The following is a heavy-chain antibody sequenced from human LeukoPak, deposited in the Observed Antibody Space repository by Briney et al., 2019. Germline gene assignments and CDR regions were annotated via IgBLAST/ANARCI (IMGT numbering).Heavy chain of an antibody. Sequence: GGSLRLSCAASGFTFSSYVMSWVRQAPGKRLEWVSAISGSGGSTYYADSVKGRFTISRDNSKNTLYLQMNSLRAEDTAVYYCAKVREQQLVNFDYWGQGTLVTVSS. CDR3: AKVREQQLVNFDY. CDR2: ISGSGGST. CDR1: GFTFSSYV. D-gene: IGHD6-13*01. V-gene: IGHV3-23*01. J-gene: IGHJ4*02.